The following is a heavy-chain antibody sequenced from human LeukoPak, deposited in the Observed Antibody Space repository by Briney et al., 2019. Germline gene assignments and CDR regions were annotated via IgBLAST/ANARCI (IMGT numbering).Heavy chain of an antibody. Sequence: GRSLRPSCAASGFTFSSYGMHWVRQAPGKGLEWVAVIWYDGSNKYYADSVKGRFTISRDNSKNTLYPQVNSLRAEDTAVYYCARVPWDYWGQGTLVTVSS. V-gene: IGHV3-33*01. CDR1: GFTFSSYG. J-gene: IGHJ4*02. CDR3: ARVPWDY. CDR2: IWYDGSNK.